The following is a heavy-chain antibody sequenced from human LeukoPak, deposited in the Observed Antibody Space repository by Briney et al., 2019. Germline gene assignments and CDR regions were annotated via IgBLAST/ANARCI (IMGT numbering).Heavy chain of an antibody. CDR2: IYYSGST. Sequence: SETLSLTCTVSGGSISSSSYFWGWIRQPPGKGLEWIGNIYYSGSTYYNPSLKSRVTISVDKAKKEFSLKLSSVTAADTAVYYCARDRRFGETDYWGQGTLVTVSS. CDR1: GGSISSSSYF. D-gene: IGHD3-10*01. J-gene: IGHJ4*02. V-gene: IGHV4-39*07. CDR3: ARDRRFGETDY.